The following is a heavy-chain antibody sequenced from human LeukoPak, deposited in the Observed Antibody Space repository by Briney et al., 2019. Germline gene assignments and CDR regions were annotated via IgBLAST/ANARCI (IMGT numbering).Heavy chain of an antibody. CDR1: GGSINNYY. CDR3: ARASSTPGGGYYPFDY. D-gene: IGHD3-22*01. V-gene: IGHV4-59*01. Sequence: SETLSLTCIVSGGSINNYYWSWVRQSPGRGLEWIGYIYYTGITNYNPSLRSRVILSVDTSKNQFSLKLRSVTAADTAVYFCARASSTPGGGYYPFDYWGQGTLVTVSS. CDR2: IYYTGIT. J-gene: IGHJ4*02.